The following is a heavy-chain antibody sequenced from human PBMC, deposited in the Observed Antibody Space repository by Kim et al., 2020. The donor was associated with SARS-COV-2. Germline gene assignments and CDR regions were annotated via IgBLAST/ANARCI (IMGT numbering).Heavy chain of an antibody. CDR2: IYWDDDK. Sequence: SGPTLVNPTQTLTLTCTFSGFSLSTSGVGVGWIRQPPGKALEWLALIYWDDDKRYSPSLKSRLTITKDTSKNQVVLTMTNMDPVDTATYYCAHTFRPFGELLPDLSGFDYWGQGTLVTVSS. J-gene: IGHJ4*02. D-gene: IGHD3-10*01. CDR1: GFSLSTSGVG. V-gene: IGHV2-5*02. CDR3: AHTFRPFGELLPDLSGFDY.